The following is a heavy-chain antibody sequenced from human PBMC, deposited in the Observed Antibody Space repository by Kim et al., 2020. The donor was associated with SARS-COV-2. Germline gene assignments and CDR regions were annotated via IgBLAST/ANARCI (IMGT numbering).Heavy chain of an antibody. V-gene: IGHV3-30*02. CDR3: ANAAGGYSSSWYFDY. J-gene: IGHJ4*02. Sequence: DSVKGRFTISRDNSKNTLYLQMNSLRAEDTAVYYCANAAGGYSSSWYFDYWGQGTLVTVSS. D-gene: IGHD6-13*01.